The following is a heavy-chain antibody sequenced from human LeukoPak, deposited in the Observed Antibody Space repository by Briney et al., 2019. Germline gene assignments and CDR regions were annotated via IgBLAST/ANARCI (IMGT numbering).Heavy chain of an antibody. J-gene: IGHJ3*02. Sequence: ASVKVSCKASGYTFTSYYMHWVRQVPGQGLERMGIINPSGGSTSYAQKFQGRVTMTRDMSTSTVYMELSSLRSEDTAVYYCARDHTVVTPYAFDIWGQGTMVTVSS. CDR1: GYTFTSYY. CDR3: ARDHTVVTPYAFDI. D-gene: IGHD4-23*01. V-gene: IGHV1-46*01. CDR2: INPSGGST.